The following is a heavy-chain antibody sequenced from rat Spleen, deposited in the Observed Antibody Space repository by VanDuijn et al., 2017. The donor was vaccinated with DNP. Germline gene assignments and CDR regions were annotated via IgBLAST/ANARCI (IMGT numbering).Heavy chain of an antibody. CDR1: GFTFSDYN. CDR2: ISYDGNNT. CDR3: TRGPPFDY. Sequence: EVQLVESGGGSVQPGRSLKLSCAASGFTFSDYNMAWVRQAPKKGLEWVATISYDGNNTFYRDSVKGRFTISRDNAKSTLYLQMNNLQTEDTALYYCTRGPPFDYWGQGVMVTVSS. V-gene: IGHV5-7*01. J-gene: IGHJ2*01. D-gene: IGHD4-3*01.